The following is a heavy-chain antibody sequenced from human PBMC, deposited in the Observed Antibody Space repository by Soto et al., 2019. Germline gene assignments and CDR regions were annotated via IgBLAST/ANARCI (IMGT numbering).Heavy chain of an antibody. V-gene: IGHV4-59*08. J-gene: IGHJ4*02. CDR1: GASTSRYY. D-gene: IGHD3-10*01. CDR2: IYYSGST. Sequence: SETLSLTGPVSGASTSRYYWSWIPQPPGKGLEWIGYIYYSGSTNYNPALKSRVTISVDTSKNQFSLKLNSMTAADTAVYYCARHNYGSGSTYFDYWGQGTLVTVS. CDR3: ARHNYGSGSTYFDY.